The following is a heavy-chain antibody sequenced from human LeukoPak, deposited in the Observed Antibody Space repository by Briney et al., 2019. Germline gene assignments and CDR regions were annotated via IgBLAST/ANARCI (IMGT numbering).Heavy chain of an antibody. CDR2: IFHRGGT. V-gene: IGHV4-30-4*01. Sequence: SETLSLICTVSGGSINSSDYYWNWIRQPPGKGLERIGYIFHRGGTSYNPSLKSRILFSVDTSQNQFSLKLNSVTAADTAVYYCVREILYCSGGSCYRGPFDNWGQGTLVTVSA. CDR1: GGSINSSDYY. CDR3: VREILYCSGGSCYRGPFDN. D-gene: IGHD2-15*01. J-gene: IGHJ4*02.